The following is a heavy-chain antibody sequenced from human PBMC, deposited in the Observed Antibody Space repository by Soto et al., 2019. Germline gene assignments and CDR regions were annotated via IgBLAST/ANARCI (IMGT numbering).Heavy chain of an antibody. Sequence: SETLSLTCTVSDDFISSYYWSWIRQPPGKGLEWIGEINHSGSTNYNPSLKSRVTISVDTSKNQFSLKLSSVTAADTAVYYCARGRQLPGGIYYYYGMDVWGQGTTVTVSS. CDR1: DDFISSYY. CDR2: INHSGST. J-gene: IGHJ6*02. D-gene: IGHD1-26*01. V-gene: IGHV4-34*01. CDR3: ARGRQLPGGIYYYYGMDV.